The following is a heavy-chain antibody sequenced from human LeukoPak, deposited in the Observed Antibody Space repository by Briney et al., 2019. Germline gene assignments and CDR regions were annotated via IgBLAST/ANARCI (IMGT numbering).Heavy chain of an antibody. J-gene: IGHJ4*02. Sequence: GGSLRLSCAASGFTFSSYWMSWVRQAPGKGLEWVANIKQDGSEKYYVDSVKGRFTISRDNAKNSLYLQMNSLRAEDTAVYYCARGFRLAFAGDYGGYYFDYWGQGTLVTVSS. CDR3: ARGFRLAFAGDYGGYYFDY. D-gene: IGHD4-17*01. V-gene: IGHV3-7*01. CDR2: IKQDGSEK. CDR1: GFTFSSYW.